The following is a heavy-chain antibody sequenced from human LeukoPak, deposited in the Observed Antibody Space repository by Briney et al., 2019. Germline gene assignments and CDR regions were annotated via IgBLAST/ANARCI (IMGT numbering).Heavy chain of an antibody. Sequence: SVKVSRKASGGTFSSYAISWVRQAPGQGLEWMGGIIPIFGTADYAQKFQGRVTITADESTSTAYMELSSLRSEDTAVYYCAVTTGTAASDAFDIWGQGTMVTVSS. D-gene: IGHD1-1*01. CDR3: AVTTGTAASDAFDI. V-gene: IGHV1-69*13. CDR2: IIPIFGTA. CDR1: GGTFSSYA. J-gene: IGHJ3*02.